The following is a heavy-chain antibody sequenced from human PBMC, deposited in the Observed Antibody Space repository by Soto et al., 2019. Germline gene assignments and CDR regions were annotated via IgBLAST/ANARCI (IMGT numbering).Heavy chain of an antibody. CDR3: ASRPRHYYYDSSGYLD. CDR2: IYYSGST. Sequence: PSETLSLTCTVSGGSISSYYWSWIRQPPGKGLEWIGYIYYSGSTNYNPSLKSRVTISVDTSKNQFSLKLSSVTAADTAVYYCASRPRHYYYDSSGYLDWGQGTLVTVSS. V-gene: IGHV4-59*01. D-gene: IGHD3-22*01. J-gene: IGHJ4*02. CDR1: GGSISSYY.